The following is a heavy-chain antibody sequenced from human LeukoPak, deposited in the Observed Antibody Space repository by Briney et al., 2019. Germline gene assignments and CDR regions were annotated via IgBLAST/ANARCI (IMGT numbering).Heavy chain of an antibody. D-gene: IGHD3-22*01. CDR2: ISAHNGNT. J-gene: IGHJ3*02. CDR1: GYTFTSYG. V-gene: IGHV1-18*01. CDR3: ARVKTKYYYDSSGNAFDI. Sequence: APVKVSCKASGYTFTSYGISWVRQAPGQGLEWMGWISAHNGNTNYAQKLQGRVTMTTDTSTSTAYMELRSLRSDDTAVYYCARVKTKYYYDSSGNAFDIWGQGTMVTVSS.